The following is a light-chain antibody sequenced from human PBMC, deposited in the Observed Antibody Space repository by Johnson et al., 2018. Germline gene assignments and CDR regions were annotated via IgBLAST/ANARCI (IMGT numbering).Light chain of an antibody. J-gene: IGLJ1*01. Sequence: QSVLTQPPSVSVAPGQKVTISCSGSSSNIGNNYVSWYQQLPGTAPKLLIYENNKRPSGIPDRFSGSKSGTSATLGITGLQTGDEADYYCGTWDSSLSAGNVFGTGTKGTVL. CDR1: SSNIGNNY. CDR2: ENN. V-gene: IGLV1-51*02. CDR3: GTWDSSLSAGNV.